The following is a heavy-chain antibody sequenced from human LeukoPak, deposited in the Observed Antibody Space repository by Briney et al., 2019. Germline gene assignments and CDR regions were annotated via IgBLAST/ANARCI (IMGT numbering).Heavy chain of an antibody. Sequence: GASVKVSCKASGYTFTSYDINWVRQATGQGLEWMGWMNPNSGNTGYAQKFQGRVTMTRNTSISTAYMELSSLRSEDTAVYYCARGHGEAVWFGFTPNMDVWGKGTTVTISS. D-gene: IGHD3-10*01. J-gene: IGHJ6*03. CDR1: GYTFTSYD. V-gene: IGHV1-8*01. CDR3: ARGHGEAVWFGFTPNMDV. CDR2: MNPNSGNT.